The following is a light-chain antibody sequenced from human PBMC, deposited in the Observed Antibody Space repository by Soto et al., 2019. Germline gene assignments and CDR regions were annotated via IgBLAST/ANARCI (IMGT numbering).Light chain of an antibody. CDR2: GAS. Sequence: EIVLTQSPGTLSLSPGERATLSCRASQSVSSSYLAWYQQKPGQAPRLLIYGASSRATGIPDRFSGSGSGTXXXXXXXRLEPEDFAVYYCQQYGSSPNTFGGGTKVDIK. J-gene: IGKJ4*01. CDR1: QSVSSSY. V-gene: IGKV3-20*01. CDR3: QQYGSSPNT.